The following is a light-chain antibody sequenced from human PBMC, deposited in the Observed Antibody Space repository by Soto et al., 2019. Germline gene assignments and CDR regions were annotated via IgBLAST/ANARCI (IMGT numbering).Light chain of an antibody. CDR2: ANS. CDR1: SSNIGSNY. J-gene: IGLJ2*01. V-gene: IGLV1-47*01. Sequence: QSVLTQPPSASGTPGQRVTLSCSGGSSNIGSNYAYWYRQLPGPAPKLVIYANSQRPSGVPDRFSGSKSGTSASLAISGLRSEYEADYYCATWDDSLRGVLFGGGTKVTVL. CDR3: ATWDDSLRGVL.